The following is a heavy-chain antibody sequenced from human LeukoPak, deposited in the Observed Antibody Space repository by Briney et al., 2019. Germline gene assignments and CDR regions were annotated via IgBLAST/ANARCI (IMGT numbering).Heavy chain of an antibody. CDR2: IYTSGST. Sequence: SETLSLTCIVSGDSISNYYWSWIRQPAGKGLEWVGRIYTSGSTNYNPSLKSRVTMSVDTSKNQFSLKLTSVTAADTAVYYCAREAAAGTFYFDYWGQGTLVTVSS. CDR3: AREAAAGTFYFDY. J-gene: IGHJ4*02. D-gene: IGHD6-13*01. V-gene: IGHV4-4*07. CDR1: GDSISNYY.